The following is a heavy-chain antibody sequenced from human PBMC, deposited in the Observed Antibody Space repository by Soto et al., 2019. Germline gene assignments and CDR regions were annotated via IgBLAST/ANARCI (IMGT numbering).Heavy chain of an antibody. CDR1: GFSLSTSGVG. V-gene: IGHV2-5*02. J-gene: IGHJ4*02. CDR2: IYWDDDK. Sequence: QITLKESGPTLVKPTQTLTLTCTFSGFSLSTSGVGVGWIHQPPGKALEWLALIYWDDDKRYSPSLKSRLTIXKXPSKNQVVLTMTNMDPVDTATYYCAHRRSFYGDYGYWGQGTLVTVSS. D-gene: IGHD4-17*01. CDR3: AHRRSFYGDYGY.